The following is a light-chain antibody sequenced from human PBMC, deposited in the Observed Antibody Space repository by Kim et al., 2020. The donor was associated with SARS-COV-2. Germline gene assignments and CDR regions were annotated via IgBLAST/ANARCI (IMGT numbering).Light chain of an antibody. CDR2: SNN. J-gene: IGLJ1*01. V-gene: IGLV1-44*01. CDR3: GAWDDSLNGLYV. CDR1: SSNIGSNT. Sequence: QRVIISCSGGSSNIGSNTVNWYQQLPGTAPKLLIYSNNQRPSGVPDRFSGSKSGTSASLAISGLQSEDEAYYYCGAWDDSLNGLYVFGTGTKVTVL.